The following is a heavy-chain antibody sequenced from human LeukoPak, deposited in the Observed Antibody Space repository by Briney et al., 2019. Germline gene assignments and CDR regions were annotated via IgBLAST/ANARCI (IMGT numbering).Heavy chain of an antibody. CDR1: GFTFSSYG. D-gene: IGHD6-13*01. CDR2: ISGSGGST. Sequence: PGGSLRLSCAASGFTFSSYGMSWVRQAPGKGLEWVSAISGSGGSTYYADSVKGRFTISRDNSKNTLYLQMNSLRAEDTAVYYCARGLRGSSWYDYFDYWGQGTLVTVSS. V-gene: IGHV3-23*01. J-gene: IGHJ4*02. CDR3: ARGLRGSSWYDYFDY.